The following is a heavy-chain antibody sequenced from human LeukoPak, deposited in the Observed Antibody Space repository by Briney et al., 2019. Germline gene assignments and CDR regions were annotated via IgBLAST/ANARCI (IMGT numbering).Heavy chain of an antibody. V-gene: IGHV3-53*01. D-gene: IGHD6-19*01. J-gene: IGHJ3*02. CDR3: ASPSSGQSFDI. Sequence: GGSLRLSCAASGFIVSSNYMNWVRQAPGKGLEWVSVIYTGGNTYYAESVKGRFTISRDNSKNTLYLQMHSLRAEDTAVYYCASPSSGQSFDIWGQGTMVTVSS. CDR1: GFIVSSNY. CDR2: IYTGGNT.